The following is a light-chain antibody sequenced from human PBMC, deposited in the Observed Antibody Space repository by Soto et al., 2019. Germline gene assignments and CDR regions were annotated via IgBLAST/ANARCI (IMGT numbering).Light chain of an antibody. CDR2: GAS. V-gene: IGKV1-9*01. J-gene: IGKJ2*01. Sequence: LRQSPVSLYISILNIPTITFRASPAIASFLAWYQQKPGTAPKLLIYGASTLQSGVPSRFSGSRSGTDYTLTIASLQPEDFATYCCQQVNNSTRNFGPVGKVDIK. CDR3: QQVNNSTRN. CDR1: PAIASF.